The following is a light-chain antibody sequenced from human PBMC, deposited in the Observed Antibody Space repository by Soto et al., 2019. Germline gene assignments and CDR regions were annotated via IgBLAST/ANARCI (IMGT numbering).Light chain of an antibody. Sequence: EIVLTQSPAAPSLYPGEGATLSCRTSQSVNSGFLAWYQKKPGQAPRLLLYGISSRAIGIPDRFSGSGSRTDFTLTINRLEPDEFAVYYCQHYGDSVWTFGQGTKVDIK. CDR1: QSVNSGF. J-gene: IGKJ1*01. CDR3: QHYGDSVWT. CDR2: GIS. V-gene: IGKV3-20*01.